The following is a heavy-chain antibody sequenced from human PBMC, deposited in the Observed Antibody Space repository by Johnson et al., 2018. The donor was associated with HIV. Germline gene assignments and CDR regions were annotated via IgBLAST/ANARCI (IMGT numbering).Heavy chain of an antibody. D-gene: IGHD2-15*01. CDR3: ARDGSGNAFDI. J-gene: IGHJ3*02. Sequence: QEKLLESGGGVVQPGRSLRLSCAASGFTFSSYAMHWVRQAPGKGLEWVAVISYDGSNKYYADSVKGRFTISSDNAKNSLYLQMNSLRAEDTALYYCARDGSGNAFDIWGQGTMVTVSS. CDR2: ISYDGSNK. V-gene: IGHV3-30*04. CDR1: GFTFSSYA.